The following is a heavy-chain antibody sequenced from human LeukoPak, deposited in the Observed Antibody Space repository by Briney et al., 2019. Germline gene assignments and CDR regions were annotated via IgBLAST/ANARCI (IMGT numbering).Heavy chain of an antibody. CDR3: ARSWLTPVGPDAFDI. Sequence: ASVKVSCKASGYTFTSYAMHGVRQAPGQRLEWMRWINTGNGNTKYSQEFQGRVTITRDTSASTAYMELSSLRSEDMAVYYCARSWLTPVGPDAFDIWGQGTMVTVSS. D-gene: IGHD5-24*01. V-gene: IGHV1-3*03. CDR1: GYTFTSYA. CDR2: INTGNGNT. J-gene: IGHJ3*02.